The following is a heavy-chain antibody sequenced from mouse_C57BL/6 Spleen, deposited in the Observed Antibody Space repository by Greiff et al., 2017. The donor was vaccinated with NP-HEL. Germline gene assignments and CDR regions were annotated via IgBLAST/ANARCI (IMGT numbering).Heavy chain of an antibody. CDR1: GYAFSSYW. Sequence: QVQLKESGAELVKPGASVKISCKASGYAFSSYWMNWVKQRPGKGLEWIGQIYPGDGDTNYNGKFKGKATLTADKSSSTAYMQLSSLTSEDSAVYFCARGYGYDGFAYWGQGTLVTVSA. CDR2: IYPGDGDT. V-gene: IGHV1-80*01. CDR3: ARGYGYDGFAY. J-gene: IGHJ3*01. D-gene: IGHD2-2*01.